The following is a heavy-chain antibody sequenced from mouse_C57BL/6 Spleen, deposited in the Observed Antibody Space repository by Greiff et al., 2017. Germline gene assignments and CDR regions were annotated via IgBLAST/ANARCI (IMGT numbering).Heavy chain of an antibody. CDR3: TRTGNYYGSSYNFDY. CDR2: IDPETGGT. CDR1: GYTFTDYE. J-gene: IGHJ2*01. Sequence: VQLQQSGAELVRPGASVTLSCKASGYTFTDYEMHWVKQTPVHGLEWIGAIDPETGGTAYNQKFKGKAILTADKSSSTAYMELRSLTSEDSAVYYCTRTGNYYGSSYNFDYWGQGTTLTVSS. D-gene: IGHD1-1*01. V-gene: IGHV1-15*01.